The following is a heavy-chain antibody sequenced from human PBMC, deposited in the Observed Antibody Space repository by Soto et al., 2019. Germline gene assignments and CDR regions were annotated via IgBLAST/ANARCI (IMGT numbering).Heavy chain of an antibody. V-gene: IGHV4-59*01. CDR1: GGSISSYY. Sequence: SETLSLTCTVSGGSISSYYWSWIRQPPGKGMEWIGYIFYSGSPYYNPSLKSRVTFSVDTSKNHFSLKLSFVTAADTAFFYCAREGVSSSWYYYYGMDVWGQGTTVTVSS. J-gene: IGHJ6*02. CDR2: IFYSGSP. D-gene: IGHD6-13*01. CDR3: AREGVSSSWYYYYGMDV.